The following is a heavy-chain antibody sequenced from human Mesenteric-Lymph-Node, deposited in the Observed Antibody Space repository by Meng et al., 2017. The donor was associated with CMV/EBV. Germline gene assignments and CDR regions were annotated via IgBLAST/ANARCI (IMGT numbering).Heavy chain of an antibody. CDR3: ARLGARIFPEYFYYGLDV. CDR1: LTTYG. D-gene: IGHD2/OR15-2a*01. V-gene: IGHV1-18*01. Sequence: LTTYGITWVRQAPGQGLEWVGWIAIYNGRTTYAQKFQDRVTLTMDTSTSTAYLELWSLKSDDTALYYCARLGARIFPEYFYYGLDVWGQGTMVTVSS. J-gene: IGHJ6*02. CDR2: IAIYNGRT.